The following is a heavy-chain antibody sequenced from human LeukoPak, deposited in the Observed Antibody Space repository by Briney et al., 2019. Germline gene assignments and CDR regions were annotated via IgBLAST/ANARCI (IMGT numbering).Heavy chain of an antibody. CDR3: ARVGSLRITIFGVVIPDY. J-gene: IGHJ4*02. V-gene: IGHV1-18*01. CDR1: GYTFTSYG. D-gene: IGHD3-3*01. CDR2: ISAYNGNT. Sequence: ASVKVSCKASGYTFTSYGISWVRQAPGQGLEWMGWISAYNGNTNYAQRLQGRVTMTTDTSTSTAYMELRSLRSDDTAVYYCARVGSLRITIFGVVIPDYWGQGALVTVSS.